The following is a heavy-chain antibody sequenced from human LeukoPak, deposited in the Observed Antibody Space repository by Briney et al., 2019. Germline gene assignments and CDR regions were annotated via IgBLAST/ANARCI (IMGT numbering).Heavy chain of an antibody. CDR1: GFTFSNHG. D-gene: IGHD1-7*01. CDR2: VSPPGGGT. CDR3: LTVRKYLRVGWNSNFDY. Sequence: GGSLRLSCAASGFTFSNHGMNWVRQAPGKGLEWLSGVSPPGGGTYYADSVKGRFTISRDDSKNTLSLQMNSLRVEDTAVYYCLTVRKYLRVGWNSNFDYWGQGTLVTVSS. J-gene: IGHJ4*02. V-gene: IGHV3-23*01.